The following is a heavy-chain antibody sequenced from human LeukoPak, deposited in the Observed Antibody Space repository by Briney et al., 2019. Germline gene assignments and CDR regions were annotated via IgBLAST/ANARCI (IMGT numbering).Heavy chain of an antibody. Sequence: SETLSLTCTVSGGSISSGGYYWSWIRQPPGKGLEWIGYIYHSGSTYYNPSLKSRVTISVDRSKNQFSLKLSSVTAADTAVYYCARDSRGSYWGRGIDYWGQGTLVTVSS. CDR2: IYHSGST. D-gene: IGHD1-26*01. CDR3: ARDSRGSYWGRGIDY. V-gene: IGHV4-30-2*01. CDR1: GGSISSGGYY. J-gene: IGHJ4*02.